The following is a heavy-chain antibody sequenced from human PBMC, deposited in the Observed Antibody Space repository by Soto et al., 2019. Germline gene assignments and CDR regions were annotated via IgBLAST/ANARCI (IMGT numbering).Heavy chain of an antibody. J-gene: IGHJ4*02. CDR1: GASISSEQY. Sequence: QMQLQESGPGLVKASETLSLTCAVSGASISSEQYWTWVRQPPGKGLEWIGDIHHSGSTNNNPSLRSRLIMSVDTSKNQFSLNLNSVTAADTAGYYCARSFGWYAIDQWGQGTLVTVSS. CDR3: ARSFGWYAIDQ. D-gene: IGHD6-19*01. V-gene: IGHV4-4*02. CDR2: IHHSGST.